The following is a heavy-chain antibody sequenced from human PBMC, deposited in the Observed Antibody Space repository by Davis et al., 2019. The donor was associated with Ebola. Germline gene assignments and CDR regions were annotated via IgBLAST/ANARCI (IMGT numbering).Heavy chain of an antibody. J-gene: IGHJ4*02. CDR1: GGSFSGYY. CDR3: ATLTAYRFDY. CDR2: INHSGST. D-gene: IGHD2-21*02. V-gene: IGHV4-34*01. Sequence: MPSETLSLTCAVYGGSFSGYYWSWIRQSPGKGLEWIGEINHSGSTNYNPSLNSRVTISVDTSKNQFSLKLNSVTAADTAVYYCATLTAYRFDYWGQGTLVTVSS.